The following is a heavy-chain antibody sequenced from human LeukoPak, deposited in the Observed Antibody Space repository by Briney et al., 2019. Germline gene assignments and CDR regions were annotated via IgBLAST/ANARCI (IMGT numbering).Heavy chain of an antibody. J-gene: IGHJ4*02. CDR3: ATSSWYRLAY. Sequence: GGSLRLSCAASGFTFSDSFMSWVRQAPGKGLEWVGRSRNKADSYTTEYAASVKGRFTISRDESKNSLYLQISSLETEDAAVYYCATSSWYRLAYWGQGSLVTVSS. V-gene: IGHV3-72*01. D-gene: IGHD6-13*01. CDR1: GFTFSDSF. CDR2: SRNKADSYTT.